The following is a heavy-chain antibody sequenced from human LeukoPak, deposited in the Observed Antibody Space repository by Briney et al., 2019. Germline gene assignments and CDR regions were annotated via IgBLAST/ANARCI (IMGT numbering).Heavy chain of an antibody. V-gene: IGHV4-38-2*02. Sequence: SETLSRTCTVSSYSSSSGYCWGWIRQPPGKGLEWSGTIYNSGSTYYNASLESRVTISVDTSKNQFSLKLSSVTAADTAVYYCARAYSSSWYFNWFDPWGQGTLVTVSS. J-gene: IGHJ5*02. CDR3: ARAYSSSWYFNWFDP. CDR1: SYSSSSGYC. CDR2: IYNSGST. D-gene: IGHD6-13*01.